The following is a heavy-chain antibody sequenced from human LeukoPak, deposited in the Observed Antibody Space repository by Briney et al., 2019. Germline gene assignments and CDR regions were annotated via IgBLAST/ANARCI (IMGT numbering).Heavy chain of an antibody. Sequence: GGSLRLSCAASGFTFSSYAMSWVRQAPGKGLEWVSAISGSGGSTYYADSVKGRFTISRDNSKNTLYLQVNSLRAEDTAVYYCAKDSVGSGSYSYWGQGTLVTVSS. CDR1: GFTFSSYA. V-gene: IGHV3-23*01. J-gene: IGHJ4*02. CDR3: AKDSVGSGSYSY. CDR2: ISGSGGST. D-gene: IGHD1-26*01.